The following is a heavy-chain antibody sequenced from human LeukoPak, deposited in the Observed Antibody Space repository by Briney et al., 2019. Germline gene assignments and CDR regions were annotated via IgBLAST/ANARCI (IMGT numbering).Heavy chain of an antibody. CDR1: GGSITSYY. CDR3: ARSFLGDWYFDL. Sequence: SETLSLTCTVSGGSITSYYWTWIRQPPGKGLEWIGYIYYSGSTNYNPSLKSRVTISVDTSKDQFSLRLTSVTAADTAVYYCARSFLGDWYFDLWGRGTLVTVSS. D-gene: IGHD1-26*01. J-gene: IGHJ2*01. CDR2: IYYSGST. V-gene: IGHV4-59*01.